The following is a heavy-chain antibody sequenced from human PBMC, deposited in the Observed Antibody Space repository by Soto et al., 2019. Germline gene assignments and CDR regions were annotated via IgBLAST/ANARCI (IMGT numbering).Heavy chain of an antibody. CDR1: GGSFSGYY. CDR2: INHSGST. Sequence: SETLSLTCAVYGGSFSGYYWSWIRQPPGKGLEWIGEINHSGSTNYNPSLKSRVTISVDTSKNQFSLKLSSVTAADTAVYYCAGMTTVTNKVKTELDYWGQGTLVTVSS. D-gene: IGHD4-4*01. J-gene: IGHJ4*02. CDR3: AGMTTVTNKVKTELDY. V-gene: IGHV4-34*01.